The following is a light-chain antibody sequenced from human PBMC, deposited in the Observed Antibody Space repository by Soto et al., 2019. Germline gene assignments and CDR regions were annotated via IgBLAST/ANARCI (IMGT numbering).Light chain of an antibody. CDR2: DAS. CDR1: QTVSSY. CDR3: QQRSDWPIT. V-gene: IGKV3-11*01. J-gene: IGKJ5*01. Sequence: EILLTQSPATLSLSPGERATLFCRASQTVSSYLVWYQQKPGQAPRLLIYDASNRATGVPARFSGSGSGTDFTLTISILEPEDFAVYYCQQRSDWPITFGQGTRLEIK.